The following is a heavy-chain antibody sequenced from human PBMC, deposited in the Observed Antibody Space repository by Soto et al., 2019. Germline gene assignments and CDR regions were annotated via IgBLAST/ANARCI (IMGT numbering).Heavy chain of an antibody. V-gene: IGHV3-23*01. CDR2: IKSRGATT. D-gene: IGHD2-21*02. CDR3: ARDPEGDHRMAFDA. Sequence: PGGSLRLSCAASGFNFANYAMALVRQAPGKGPEWVSVIKSRGATTWYLGSVGGRFTISRDDSENTVYLQMNSLRAEDTATYYCARDPEGDHRMAFDAWGQGNQGTVS. CDR1: GFNFANYA. J-gene: IGHJ4*02.